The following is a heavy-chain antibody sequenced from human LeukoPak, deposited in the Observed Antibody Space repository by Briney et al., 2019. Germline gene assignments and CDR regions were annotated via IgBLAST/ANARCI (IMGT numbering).Heavy chain of an antibody. Sequence: GESLKISCKGSGYSFTSYWIGWVHQVPGKGLEWMGIVYPGDSDTRYSPSFQGQVTISADKSISTAYLQWSSLKASDTAMYYCARPHYDFWSGYAFDIWGQGTMVTVSS. V-gene: IGHV5-51*07. D-gene: IGHD3-3*01. J-gene: IGHJ3*02. CDR1: GYSFTSYW. CDR3: ARPHYDFWSGYAFDI. CDR2: VYPGDSDT.